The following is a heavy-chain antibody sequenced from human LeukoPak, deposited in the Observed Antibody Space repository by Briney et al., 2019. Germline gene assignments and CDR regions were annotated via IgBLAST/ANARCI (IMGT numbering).Heavy chain of an antibody. J-gene: IGHJ6*03. D-gene: IGHD3-22*01. CDR2: MNSNSGNT. CDR3: ARGSRWKASSGQSYYMDV. CDR1: GYTFTSYD. V-gene: IGHV1-8*03. Sequence: GASVKVSCKASGYTFTSYDINWVRQATGQGLEWMGWMNSNSGNTGYAQKFQGRVTITRNTSISTAYMELSSLRSEDTAVYYCARGSRWKASSGQSYYMDVWVKGTTVTVSS.